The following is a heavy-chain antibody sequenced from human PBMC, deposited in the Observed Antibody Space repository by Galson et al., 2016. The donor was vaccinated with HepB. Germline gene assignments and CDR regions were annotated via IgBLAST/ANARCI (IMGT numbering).Heavy chain of an antibody. Sequence: SLRLSCAASRFSFSRNVMSWVRQTPGKGLQWVSGISPSGGGTYYADSVKGRFTISKDSSKSTLYLQMNNLRPEDTATYYCANGGRVAAPIDSWGQGTLVIVSP. CDR3: ANGGRVAAPIDS. D-gene: IGHD1-26*01. V-gene: IGHV3-23*01. J-gene: IGHJ4*02. CDR2: ISPSGGGT. CDR1: RFSFSRNV.